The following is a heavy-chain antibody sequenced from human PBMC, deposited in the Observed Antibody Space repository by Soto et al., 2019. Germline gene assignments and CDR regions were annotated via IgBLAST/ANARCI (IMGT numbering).Heavy chain of an antibody. V-gene: IGHV3-30*18. D-gene: IGHD3-10*01. J-gene: IGHJ6*02. CDR3: AKSRGSGHNGMEV. CDR2: ISYDGSTK. CDR1: GFTFSSYG. Sequence: QVQLVESGGGVVQPGRSLRLSCAASGFTFSSYGMHWVRQAPGKGLEWVAVISYDGSTKYYADSVKGRFTISRDNSKNTLYLQMNSLRAEDTAVYYCAKSRGSGHNGMEVWGQGTTVTVSS.